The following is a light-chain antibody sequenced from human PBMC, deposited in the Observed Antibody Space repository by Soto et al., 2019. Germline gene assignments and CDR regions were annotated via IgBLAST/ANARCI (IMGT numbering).Light chain of an antibody. Sequence: DIQMTQAPSSLSASLGDRFAITCRASQSISSYLNWYQQKPGKXPKXXIYAASNLQSGVPSRFSGSGSGTDLALTISSLQPEDFETYYCQQGYSTPITFGQGTRLEIK. CDR2: AAS. J-gene: IGKJ5*01. CDR3: QQGYSTPIT. V-gene: IGKV1-39*01. CDR1: QSISSY.